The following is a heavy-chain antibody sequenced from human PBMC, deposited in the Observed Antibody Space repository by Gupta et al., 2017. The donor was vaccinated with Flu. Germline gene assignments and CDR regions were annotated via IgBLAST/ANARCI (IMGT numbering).Heavy chain of an antibody. D-gene: IGHD2-8*01. CDR1: GGYS. CDR2: IYHSGST. CDR3: ARGGYCTNGVCYLSY. Sequence: GGYSWSWIRQPPGKGLEWIGYIYHSGSTYYNPSLKSRVTISVDRSKNQFSLKLSSVTAADTAVYYCARGGYCTNGVCYLSYWGQGTLVTVSS. J-gene: IGHJ4*02. V-gene: IGHV4-30-2*01.